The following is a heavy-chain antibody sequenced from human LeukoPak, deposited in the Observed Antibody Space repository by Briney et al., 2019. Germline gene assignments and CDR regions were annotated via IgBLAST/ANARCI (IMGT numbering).Heavy chain of an antibody. CDR2: ISYDGSNK. CDR1: GFTFSSYG. Sequence: GGSLRLSCAASGFTFSSYGMHGVRQAPGKGLEWVAVISYDGSNKYYVDSVKGRFTISRDNSKNTLYLQMNSLRAEDTAVYYCAKDPGRFVVVPAAIDYWGQGTLVTVSS. J-gene: IGHJ4*02. CDR3: AKDPGRFVVVPAAIDY. V-gene: IGHV3-30*18. D-gene: IGHD2-2*02.